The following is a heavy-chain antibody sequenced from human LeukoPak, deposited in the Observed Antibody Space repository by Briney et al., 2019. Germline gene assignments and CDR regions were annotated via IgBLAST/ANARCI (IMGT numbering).Heavy chain of an antibody. D-gene: IGHD4/OR15-4a*01. CDR2: ISGRDNTM. CDR1: GFTFSNFE. V-gene: IGHV3-48*03. Sequence: GGSLRLSCATSGFTFSNFEMNWVRQAPGQGLEWVAYISGRDNTMYYADSVEGRFTISRDNARNALYLQMNSLRAEDTAIYYCARDRGTTMVRSFDIWGQGTMVTVSS. J-gene: IGHJ3*02. CDR3: ARDRGTTMVRSFDI.